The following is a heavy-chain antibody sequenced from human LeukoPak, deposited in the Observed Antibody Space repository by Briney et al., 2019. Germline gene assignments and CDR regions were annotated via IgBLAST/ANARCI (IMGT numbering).Heavy chain of an antibody. D-gene: IGHD2-21*02. V-gene: IGHV4-59*02. CDR3: ARDRGCGPDCHDFDY. Sequence: SETLSLTCTVSGGSVGSYYWTWIRQPAGKGLEWIGYIYYSGSTNYNPSLKSRVTISVDTSKNQFSLKLSSVTAADTAVYYCARDRGCGPDCHDFDYWGQGTLVTVSS. CDR1: GGSVGSYY. J-gene: IGHJ4*02. CDR2: IYYSGST.